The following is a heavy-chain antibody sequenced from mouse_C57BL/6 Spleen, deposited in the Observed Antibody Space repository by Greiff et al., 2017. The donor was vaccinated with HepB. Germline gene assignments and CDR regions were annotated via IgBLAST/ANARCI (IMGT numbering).Heavy chain of an antibody. CDR1: GFTFSDYY. V-gene: IGHV5-16*01. CDR2: INYDGSST. CDR3: ARGAGRYYFDY. J-gene: IGHJ2*01. Sequence: EVQLVESEGGLVQPGSSMKLSCTASGFTFSDYYMAWVRQVPEKGLEWVANINYDGSSTYYLDSLKSRFINSRDNAKNILYLQMSSLKSEDTATYYCARGAGRYYFDYWGQGTTLTVSS.